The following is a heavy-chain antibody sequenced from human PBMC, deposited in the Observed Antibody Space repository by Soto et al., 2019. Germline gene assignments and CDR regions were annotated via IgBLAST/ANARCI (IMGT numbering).Heavy chain of an antibody. CDR3: ARDLGSLRGYYGMDV. Sequence: HPGGSLRLSCAASGFTFSSYSMNWVRQAPGKGLEWVSYISSSSSTIYYADSVKGRFTISRDNAKNSLYLQMNSLRAEDTAVYYCARDLGSLRGYYGMDVWGQGTTVTVSS. CDR1: GFTFSSYS. J-gene: IGHJ6*02. V-gene: IGHV3-48*01. D-gene: IGHD5-12*01. CDR2: ISSSSSTI.